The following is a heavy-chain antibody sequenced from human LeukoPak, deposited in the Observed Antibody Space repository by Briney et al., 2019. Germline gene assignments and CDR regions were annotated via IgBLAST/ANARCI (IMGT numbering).Heavy chain of an antibody. J-gene: IGHJ6*03. CDR1: GGSISSGSYY. CDR3: ARGRGGGWGYYYYMDV. CDR2: IYTSGST. D-gene: IGHD3-10*01. V-gene: IGHV4-61*02. Sequence: SETLSLTCTVSGGSISSGSYYWSWIRQPAGKGLEWIGRIYTSGSTNYNPSLKSRVTISVDTSKNQFSLKLSSVTAADTAVYYCARGRGGGWGYYYYMDVWGKGTTVTVSS.